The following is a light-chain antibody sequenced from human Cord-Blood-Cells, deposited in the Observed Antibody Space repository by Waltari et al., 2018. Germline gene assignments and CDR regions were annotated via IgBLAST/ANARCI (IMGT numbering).Light chain of an antibody. CDR2: EVS. Sequence: QSALTQPPSASGSPGPSVTISCTGTSSDVGGYHYVSWYQQHPGKAPKLMIYEVSKRPSGVPDRFAGSKSGNTASLTVSGLQAEEEADYYCSSYAGSNNFVFGTGTKVTVL. CDR3: SSYAGSNNFV. V-gene: IGLV2-8*01. CDR1: SSDVGGYHY. J-gene: IGLJ1*01.